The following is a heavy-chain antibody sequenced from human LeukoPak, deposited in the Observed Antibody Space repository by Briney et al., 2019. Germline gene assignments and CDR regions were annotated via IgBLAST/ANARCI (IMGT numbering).Heavy chain of an antibody. CDR3: ARSGGGFGELTYDY. V-gene: IGHV1-2*04. D-gene: IGHD3-10*01. CDR1: GYTFIGYY. CDR2: INPNSGGT. Sequence: GASVKVSCKASGYTFIGYYMHWVRQAPGQGLEWMGWINPNSGGTNYAQKFQGWVTMTRDTSISTAYMELSRLRSDDTAVYYCARSGGGFGELTYDYWGQGTLVTVSS. J-gene: IGHJ4*02.